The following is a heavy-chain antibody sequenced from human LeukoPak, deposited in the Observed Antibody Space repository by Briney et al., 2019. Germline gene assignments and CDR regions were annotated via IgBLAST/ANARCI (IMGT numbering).Heavy chain of an antibody. CDR2: INTNSGGT. Sequence: ASVTVSCKSSGYSFTGYYIHWVRQPPAQGLEWMGWINTNSGGTYYAQKFQGRVTMTRDTSISTAYMELSRLRSDDTAVFYCARDPGSSYSSSWYDFYYMDVWGKGTTVTISS. D-gene: IGHD6-13*01. V-gene: IGHV1-2*02. J-gene: IGHJ6*03. CDR3: ARDPGSSYSSSWYDFYYMDV. CDR1: GYSFTGYY.